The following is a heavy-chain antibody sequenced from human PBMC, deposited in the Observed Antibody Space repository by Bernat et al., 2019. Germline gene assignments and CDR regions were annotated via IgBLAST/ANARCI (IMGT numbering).Heavy chain of an antibody. Sequence: EVQLVESGGGLVQPGRSLRLSCAASGFTFDDYAMHWVRQAPGKGLEWVSGISWNSGSIGYADSVKGRFTISRDNAKNSLYLQMNSLRAEDTALYYCAKVTMYYDSSGFDYWGQGTLVTVSS. CDR1: GFTFDDYA. CDR3: AKVTMYYDSSGFDY. CDR2: ISWNSGSI. D-gene: IGHD3-22*01. J-gene: IGHJ4*02. V-gene: IGHV3-9*01.